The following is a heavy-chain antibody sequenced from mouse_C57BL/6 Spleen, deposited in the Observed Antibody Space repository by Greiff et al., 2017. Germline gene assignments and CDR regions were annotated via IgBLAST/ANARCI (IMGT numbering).Heavy chain of an antibody. J-gene: IGHJ3*01. V-gene: IGHV5-17*01. D-gene: IGHD1-1*01. CDR2: ISSGSSTI. Sequence: VQLKESGGGLVKPGGSLKLSCAVSGFTFSDYGMHWVRQAPEKGLEWVAYISSGSSTIYYADTVKGRFTISRYNAKNTLFLQMTSLRSEDTAMYYCTRGYYYGSSLFAYWGQGTLVTVSA. CDR1: GFTFSDYG. CDR3: TRGYYYGSSLFAY.